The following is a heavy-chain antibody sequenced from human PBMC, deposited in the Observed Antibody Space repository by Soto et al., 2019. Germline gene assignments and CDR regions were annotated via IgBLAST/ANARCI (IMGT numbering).Heavy chain of an antibody. CDR2: INPSGGST. V-gene: IGHV1-46*01. CDR1: GYTFTSYK. CDR3: AGEWASGALAP. J-gene: IGHJ5*02. Sequence: GASVKVSCKASGYTFTSYKMHWVRQAPGQGLEWMGIINPSGGSTTYAQKFQGRVTMPSDTSTSTLYMELNSLRSEDTAVYFCAGEWASGALAPWRQGTPVTVSS.